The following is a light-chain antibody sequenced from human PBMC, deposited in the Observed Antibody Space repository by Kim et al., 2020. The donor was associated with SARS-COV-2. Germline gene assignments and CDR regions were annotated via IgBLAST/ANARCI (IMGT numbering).Light chain of an antibody. J-gene: IGLJ2*01. CDR2: DNN. Sequence: GEKGTISCSGSSCKRGNNSGSWYQQLPGTAPKLLIYDNNKRPSGIADRFSGSKSGTAATLGITGLQTGDEADYYCGTWDSSLSAGVFGGGTQRTVL. CDR1: SCKRGNNS. CDR3: GTWDSSLSAGV. V-gene: IGLV1-51*01.